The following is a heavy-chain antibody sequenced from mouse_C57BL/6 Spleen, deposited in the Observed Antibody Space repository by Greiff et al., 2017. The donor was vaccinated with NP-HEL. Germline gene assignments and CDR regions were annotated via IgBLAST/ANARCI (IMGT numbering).Heavy chain of an antibody. CDR3: TKALYYYGSFDY. CDR2: IDPETGGT. V-gene: IGHV1-15*01. J-gene: IGHJ2*01. Sequence: QVQLQQSGAELVRPGASVTLSCKASGYTFTDYEMHWVKQTPVHGLEWIGAIDPETGGTAYNQKFKGKAILTADKSSSTAYMELRSLTSEDSAVYYCTKALYYYGSFDYWGKGTTLTVSS. D-gene: IGHD1-1*01. CDR1: GYTFTDYE.